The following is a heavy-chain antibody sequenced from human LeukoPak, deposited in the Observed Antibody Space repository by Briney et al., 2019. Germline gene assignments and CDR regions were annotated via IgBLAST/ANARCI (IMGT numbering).Heavy chain of an antibody. V-gene: IGHV1-24*01. J-gene: IGHJ1*01. CDR3: ARGLPKAVFGMVIED. CDR2: FGPEDGET. D-gene: IGHD3-3*01. Sequence: RASVKVSCKVSGYTLTESSMHWVRQAPGKGLEWMGGFGPEDGETIYAQNFQGRVTMTEDTSTDTAYMELSSLMSEDTAVYYCARGLPKAVFGMVIEDWGQGTLVTVSS. CDR1: GYTLTESS.